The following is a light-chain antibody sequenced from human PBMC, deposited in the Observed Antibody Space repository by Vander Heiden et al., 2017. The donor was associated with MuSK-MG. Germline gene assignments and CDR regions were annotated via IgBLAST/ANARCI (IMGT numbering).Light chain of an antibody. Sequence: DIQMTQSPSSLSASVGDRVTITCRASQSISSYLRWYQQKTGRAPKLLIYAAASLQSGVPSRFSGSGSGRDFTLPISSLQPEDFATYYCQQSYSTPWTFGEGTKVEIK. J-gene: IGKJ1*01. CDR2: AAA. V-gene: IGKV1-39*01. CDR1: QSISSY. CDR3: QQSYSTPWT.